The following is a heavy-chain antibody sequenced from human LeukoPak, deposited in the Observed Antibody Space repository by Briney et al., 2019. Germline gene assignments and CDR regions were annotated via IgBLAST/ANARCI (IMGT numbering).Heavy chain of an antibody. CDR1: GFTVSSNY. CDR3: ARVYTTMGLDY. Sequence: PGGSLRLSCAASGFTVSSNYMSWVRQAPGKGLEWVSVIYSGGSTYYADSVKGRFTISRDNSKNTLYLQMNSLRAEDTALYYCARVYTTMGLDYWGQGTLVTVSS. D-gene: IGHD5-18*01. V-gene: IGHV3-53*01. J-gene: IGHJ4*02. CDR2: IYSGGST.